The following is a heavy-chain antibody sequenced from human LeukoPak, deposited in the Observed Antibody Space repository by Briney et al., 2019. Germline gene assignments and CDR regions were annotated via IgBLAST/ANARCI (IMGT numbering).Heavy chain of an antibody. CDR3: ARQDTAMVTSGYYYCYMDV. CDR1: GGTFSSYA. Sequence: SVKVSCKASGGTFSSYAISWVRQAPGQGLEWMGGIIPIFGTANYAQKFQGRVTITTDESTSTAYMELSSLRSEDTAVYYCARQDTAMVTSGYYYCYMDVWGKGTTVTVSS. CDR2: IIPIFGTA. V-gene: IGHV1-69*05. D-gene: IGHD5-18*01. J-gene: IGHJ6*03.